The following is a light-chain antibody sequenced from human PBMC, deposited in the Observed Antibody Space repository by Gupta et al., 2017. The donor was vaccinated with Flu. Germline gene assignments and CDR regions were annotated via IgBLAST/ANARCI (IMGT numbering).Light chain of an antibody. CDR1: QSSLYNSNNKNY. V-gene: IGKV4-1*01. Sequence: DIVMTQSPDSLAVSLGERATINCKSSQSSLYNSNNKNYLAWYQQKPGQPPKVLIYWASTREAGVPDRFSGSGSGTDFTLTISSLQAEDVAVYYCQQYDNTPTWTFGQGTKVEIK. J-gene: IGKJ1*01. CDR2: WAS. CDR3: QQYDNTPTWT.